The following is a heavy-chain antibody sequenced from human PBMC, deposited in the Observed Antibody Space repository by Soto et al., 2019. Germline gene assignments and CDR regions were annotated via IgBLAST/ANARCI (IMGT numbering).Heavy chain of an antibody. CDR3: ARLVACNGGSCKFDP. Sequence: QLQLQESGPGLVTPSETLSLTCTVSGGSVSSRSYFWAWVRQSPAKGLEWIGSINYRGTTFCIASLKSRATISIDTSKNQFSLRLISVTAADTAVYYCARLVACNGGSCKFDPWGQGTLVTVSS. CDR1: GGSVSSRSYF. V-gene: IGHV4-39*01. J-gene: IGHJ5*02. D-gene: IGHD2-15*01. CDR2: INYRGTT.